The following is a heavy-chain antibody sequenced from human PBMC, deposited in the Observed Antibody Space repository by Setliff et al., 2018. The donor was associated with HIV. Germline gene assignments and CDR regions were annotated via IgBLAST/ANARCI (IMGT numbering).Heavy chain of an antibody. CDR3: AREGGKLWFGELLYAFDI. Sequence: SETLSLTCTVSGGSFSSGSYYWSWIRQSAGKGLEWIGRIYTSGSTNYNPSLKSRVTISVDTSKNQFSLKLSSVTAADMAVYYCAREGGKLWFGELLYAFDIWGQGTMVTVSS. J-gene: IGHJ3*02. CDR1: GGSFSSGSYY. V-gene: IGHV4-61*02. D-gene: IGHD3-10*01. CDR2: IYTSGST.